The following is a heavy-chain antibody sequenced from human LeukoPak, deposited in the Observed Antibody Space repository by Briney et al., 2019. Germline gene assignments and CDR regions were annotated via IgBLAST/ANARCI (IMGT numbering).Heavy chain of an antibody. CDR1: GFTFSSYA. CDR2: ISGSESST. CDR3: AKDRVITMIVVVISGFDY. Sequence: PGGSLRLSCAASGFTFSSYAMSWVRQAPGKGLEWVSAISGSESSTYYADSVKGRFTISRDNSKNTLYLQMNSLRAEDTAVYYCAKDRVITMIVVVISGFDYWGQGTLVTVSS. J-gene: IGHJ4*02. V-gene: IGHV3-23*01. D-gene: IGHD3-22*01.